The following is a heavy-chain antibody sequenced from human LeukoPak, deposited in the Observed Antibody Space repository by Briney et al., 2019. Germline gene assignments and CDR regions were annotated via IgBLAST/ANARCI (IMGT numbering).Heavy chain of an antibody. D-gene: IGHD4-17*01. V-gene: IGHV4-59*08. J-gene: IGHJ3*02. CDR1: GGSISSYY. Sequence: SETLSLTCTVSGGSISSYYWTWIRQPPGKGLEWIGYITYSGRTDYNPSLKSRVTISVDTSRNQFSLKLTSVTAADTAVYYCARLLNNDNAGDPDTFDMWGPGTMVTVSS. CDR2: ITYSGRT. CDR3: ARLLNNDNAGDPDTFDM.